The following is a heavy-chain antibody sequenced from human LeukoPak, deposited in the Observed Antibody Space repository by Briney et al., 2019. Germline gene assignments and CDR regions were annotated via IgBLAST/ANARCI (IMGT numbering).Heavy chain of an antibody. CDR3: ARGPGSWYSSSWSWYY. CDR2: ISAYNGNT. J-gene: IGHJ4*02. Sequence: ASVKVSCKASGYAFTSYGISWVRQAPGQGLEWMGWISAYNGNTNYAQKLQGRVTMTTDTSTSTAYMELRSLRSDDTAVYYCARGPGSWYSSSWSWYYWGQGTLVTVSS. D-gene: IGHD6-13*01. V-gene: IGHV1-18*01. CDR1: GYAFTSYG.